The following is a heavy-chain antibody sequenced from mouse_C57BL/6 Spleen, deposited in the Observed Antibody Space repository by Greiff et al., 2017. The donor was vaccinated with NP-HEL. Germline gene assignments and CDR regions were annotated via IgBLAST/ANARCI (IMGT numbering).Heavy chain of an antibody. V-gene: IGHV1-82*01. CDR2: IYPGDGDT. CDR1: GYAFSSSW. D-gene: IGHD1-1*01. Sequence: VQLQQSGPELVKPGASVKISCKASGYAFSSSWMNWVKQRPGKGLEWIGRIYPGDGDTNYNGKFKGKATLTADKSSSTAYMQLSSLTSEDSAVYFCAREATVVAKGIYYYAMDYWGQGTSVTVSS. CDR3: AREATVVAKGIYYYAMDY. J-gene: IGHJ4*01.